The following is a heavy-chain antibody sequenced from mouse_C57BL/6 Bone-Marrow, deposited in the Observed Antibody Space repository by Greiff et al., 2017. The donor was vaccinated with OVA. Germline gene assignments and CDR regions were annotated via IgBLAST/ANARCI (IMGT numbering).Heavy chain of an antibody. D-gene: IGHD2-1*01. V-gene: IGHV1-15*01. CDR1: GYTFTDYE. CDR3: TRFGLYGNPLCDC. J-gene: IGHJ2*01. Sequence: QVQLQQSGAELVRPGASVTLSCKASGYTFTDYEMHWVKQTPVHGLEWIGAIDPETGGTAYNQKFKGKAILTADKSSSTAYMALRSLTSEDSAVYYCTRFGLYGNPLCDCWGQGTTLTVSS. CDR2: IDPETGGT.